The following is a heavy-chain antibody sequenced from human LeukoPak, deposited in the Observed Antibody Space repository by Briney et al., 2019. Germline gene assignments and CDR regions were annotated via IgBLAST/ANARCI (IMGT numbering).Heavy chain of an antibody. D-gene: IGHD5-24*01. J-gene: IGHJ4*02. CDR2: ISYDGSNK. CDR1: GFTFSSYA. V-gene: IGHV3-30-3*01. CDR3: AREASVEMATMSFDY. Sequence: GRSLRLSCAASGFTFSSYAMHWVRQAPGKGLEWVAVISYDGSNKYYADSVKGRFTISRDNSKNTLYLQMNSLRAEDTAVYYCAREASVEMATMSFDYWGQGTLVTVSS.